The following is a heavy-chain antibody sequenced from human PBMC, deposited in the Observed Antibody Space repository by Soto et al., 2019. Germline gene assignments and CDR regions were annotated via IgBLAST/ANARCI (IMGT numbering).Heavy chain of an antibody. CDR2: ISSSSSYI. CDR1: GFTFSSYS. J-gene: IGHJ4*02. CDR3: ARGRSSMVTALDY. Sequence: EVQLVESGGGLVKPGGSLRLSCAASGFTFSSYSMNWVRQAPGKGLEWVSSISSSSSYIYYADSVKGRFTISRDNAKNSLYLQMNSLRAEDTAVYYCARGRSSMVTALDYWGQGTLVTVSS. D-gene: IGHD5-18*01. V-gene: IGHV3-21*01.